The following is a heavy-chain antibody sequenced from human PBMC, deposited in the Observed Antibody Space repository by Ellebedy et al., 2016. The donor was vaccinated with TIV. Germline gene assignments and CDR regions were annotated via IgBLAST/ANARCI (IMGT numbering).Heavy chain of an antibody. V-gene: IGHV1-18*01. Sequence: ASVKVSCKASGYTFNSYSISWVRQAPGQGLEWMGWIGPYSDNTNFAQKFQGRVTMTRDTSINTAYIDLSRLESDDTAVYYCARVRRGSSGMDVWGQGTTVTVSS. J-gene: IGHJ6*02. CDR2: IGPYSDNT. D-gene: IGHD6-13*01. CDR3: ARVRRGSSGMDV. CDR1: GYTFNSYS.